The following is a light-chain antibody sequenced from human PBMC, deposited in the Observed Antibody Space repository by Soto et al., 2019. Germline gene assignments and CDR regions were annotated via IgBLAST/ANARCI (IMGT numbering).Light chain of an antibody. Sequence: ESVLTQYPGSLSLSPGERATLSCRASQSVSNNYLAWYQQKPGQAPSLLIYGASNRATGIPARFSGSGSGTDFTLTISSLEPEDFAVYYCQQRSNWTWTFGQGTKVDIK. CDR3: QQRSNWTWT. V-gene: IGKV3-11*01. CDR1: QSVSNNY. CDR2: GAS. J-gene: IGKJ1*01.